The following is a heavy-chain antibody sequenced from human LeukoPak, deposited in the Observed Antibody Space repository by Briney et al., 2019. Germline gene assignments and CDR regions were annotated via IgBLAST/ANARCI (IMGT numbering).Heavy chain of an antibody. Sequence: GGSLRLSCAASGFTFSSYSMNWVRQAPGKGLEWVSSISSSSSYIYYADSVRGRFTISRDDAKNSLFLHMNSLRAEDTAVYYCATWDDYGDYVAFEYWGQGTLVTVSS. D-gene: IGHD4-17*01. CDR1: GFTFSSYS. CDR2: ISSSSSYI. V-gene: IGHV3-21*01. CDR3: ATWDDYGDYVAFEY. J-gene: IGHJ4*02.